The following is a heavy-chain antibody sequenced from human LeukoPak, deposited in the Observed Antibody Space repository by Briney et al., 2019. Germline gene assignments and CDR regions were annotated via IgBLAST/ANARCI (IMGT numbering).Heavy chain of an antibody. D-gene: IGHD3-22*01. Sequence: ASVKVSCKASGYTFTGYYMHWVRQSPGQGLEWMGRINPNSGGTNYAQKFQGRVTMTRDTSISTAYMELSRMRSDDTAEYYCASYGSSGYYYTYWGQGTLVTVSS. V-gene: IGHV1-2*06. CDR3: ASYGSSGYYYTY. J-gene: IGHJ4*02. CDR2: INPNSGGT. CDR1: GYTFTGYY.